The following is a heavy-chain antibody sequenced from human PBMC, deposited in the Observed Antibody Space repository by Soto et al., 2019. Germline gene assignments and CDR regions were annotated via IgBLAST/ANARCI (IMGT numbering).Heavy chain of an antibody. D-gene: IGHD5-12*01. V-gene: IGHV3-74*01. J-gene: IGHJ4*02. CDR2: INIDGSSI. Sequence: EEQLVESGGGLVQPGGSLRLSCVASGFTFSSYWIHWVRQAPGKGLVWFSRINIDGSSISYADSVKGRFTISRDNAKNTLYLQMNSLRVEGTAVYYCARIGATGAYVDEWGQGTLVTVSS. CDR3: ARIGATGAYVDE. CDR1: GFTFSSYW.